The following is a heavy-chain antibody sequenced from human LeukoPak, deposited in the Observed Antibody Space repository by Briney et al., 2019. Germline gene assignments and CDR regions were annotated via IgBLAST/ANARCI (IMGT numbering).Heavy chain of an antibody. V-gene: IGHV3-30*18. CDR1: GFTSSSYA. J-gene: IGHJ4*02. Sequence: GGSLRLSCAASGFTSSSYALNWVRQAPGKGLEWVAVISYDGSNKYYADSVKGRFTISRDNSKNTLYLQMNSLRAEDTAVYYCAKDRGYSYGYFDYWGQGTLVTVSS. D-gene: IGHD5-18*01. CDR2: ISYDGSNK. CDR3: AKDRGYSYGYFDY.